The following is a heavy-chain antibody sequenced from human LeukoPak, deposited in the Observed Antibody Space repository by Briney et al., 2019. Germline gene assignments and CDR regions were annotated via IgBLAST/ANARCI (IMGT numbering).Heavy chain of an antibody. CDR3: ARDRHGSSYGLFDY. V-gene: IGHV3-30-3*01. J-gene: IGHJ4*02. Sequence: PGRSLRLSCAASGFTFSSYAMHWVRQAPGKGLEWVAVISYDGSNKYYADSVKGRFSISRDNSKNTLYLQMNSLRAEDTAVYYCARDRHGSSYGLFDYWGQGTLVTVSS. CDR1: GFTFSSYA. D-gene: IGHD5-18*01. CDR2: ISYDGSNK.